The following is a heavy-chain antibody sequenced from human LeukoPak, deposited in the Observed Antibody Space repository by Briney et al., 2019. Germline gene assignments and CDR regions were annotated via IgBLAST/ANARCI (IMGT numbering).Heavy chain of an antibody. V-gene: IGHV3-53*01. CDR3: AREMYSGMYNDAFDI. CDR2: IRSDGST. CDR1: GFTVSSNY. D-gene: IGHD1-26*01. Sequence: GSLRLSCTASGFTVSSNYMSWVRQATGKGMEWVSVIRSDGSTNHADSVKGRFTISRDNSKNTLYLQMNNLRAEDTAMYYCAREMYSGMYNDAFDIWGQGTKVTVSS. J-gene: IGHJ3*02.